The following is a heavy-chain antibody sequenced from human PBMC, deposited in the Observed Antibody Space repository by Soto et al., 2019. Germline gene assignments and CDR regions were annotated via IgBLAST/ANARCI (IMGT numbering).Heavy chain of an antibody. CDR1: GFSLSSSGVS. CDR2: IYWDDDK. J-gene: IGHJ4*02. Sequence: QITLKESGPTLVKPTQTLTLTCTFSGFSLSSSGVSVGWIRQPPGKALEWLALIYWDDDKRYSPSLKSRLAIXTDTSKNQVVLAMTNMDPVDTATYYCVHRLGGAFDYWGQGTLVTVSS. D-gene: IGHD1-26*01. V-gene: IGHV2-5*02. CDR3: VHRLGGAFDY.